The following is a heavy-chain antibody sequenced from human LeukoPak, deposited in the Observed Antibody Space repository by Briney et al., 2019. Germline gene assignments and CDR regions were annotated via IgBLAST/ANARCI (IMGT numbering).Heavy chain of an antibody. D-gene: IGHD6-19*01. CDR1: GYTFTSYY. J-gene: IGHJ5*02. CDR3: ARDPAEQWPEIQVNWFDP. Sequence: RASVKVSCKASGYTFTSYYMHWVRQAPGQGLEWMGIINPSGGSTSYAQKFQGRVTMTRDTSTSTVYMELSRLRSDDTAVYYCARDPAEQWPEIQVNWFDPWGQGTLVTVSS. V-gene: IGHV1-46*01. CDR2: INPSGGST.